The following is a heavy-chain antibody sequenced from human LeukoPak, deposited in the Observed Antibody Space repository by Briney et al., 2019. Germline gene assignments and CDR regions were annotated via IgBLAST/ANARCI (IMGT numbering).Heavy chain of an antibody. D-gene: IGHD5-24*01. J-gene: IGHJ4*02. V-gene: IGHV3-21*01. Sequence: GGSLRLSCAASGFTFSSYSLNWVRQAPGKGLEWVSSISTSSSYIYYAESVKGRFTISRDNSKNTLYLQMNSLRAEDTAVYYCARERWLQSHFDYWGQGTLVTVSS. CDR1: GFTFSSYS. CDR3: ARERWLQSHFDY. CDR2: ISTSSSYI.